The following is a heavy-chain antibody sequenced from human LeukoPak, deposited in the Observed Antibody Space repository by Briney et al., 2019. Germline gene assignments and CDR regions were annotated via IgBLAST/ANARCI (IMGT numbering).Heavy chain of an antibody. J-gene: IGHJ4*02. CDR3: AREGYDYVWGSYRPSRGYFDY. CDR2: INHSGST. Sequence: KASETLSLTCAVYGGSFSGYYWSWIRQPPGKGLEWIGEINHSGSTNYNPSLKSRVTISVDTSKNQFSLKLSSVTAADTAVYYCAREGYDYVWGSYRPSRGYFDYWGQGTLVTVSS. V-gene: IGHV4-34*01. D-gene: IGHD3-16*02. CDR1: GGSFSGYY.